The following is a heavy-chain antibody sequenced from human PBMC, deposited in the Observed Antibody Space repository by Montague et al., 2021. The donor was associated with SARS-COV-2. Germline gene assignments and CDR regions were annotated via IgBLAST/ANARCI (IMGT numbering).Heavy chain of an antibody. CDR2: IYSGGDST. Sequence: SLRLSSAASGFSFSGYAMNWVRQAPGKGLEWISVIYSGGDSTYYADSVRGRFTISRDDSKNTLFLHLNNLSAEDTAIYYCAKPGPFAFYFESWGQGTLVTVSS. CDR1: GFSFSGYA. D-gene: IGHD3-10*01. V-gene: IGHV3-23*03. J-gene: IGHJ4*02. CDR3: AKPGPFAFYFES.